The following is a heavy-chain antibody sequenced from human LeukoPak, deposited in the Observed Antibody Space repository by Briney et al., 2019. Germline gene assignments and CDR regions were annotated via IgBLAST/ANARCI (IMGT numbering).Heavy chain of an antibody. V-gene: IGHV3-49*04. CDR3: TRERVAVAAYYFDY. D-gene: IGHD6-19*01. J-gene: IGHJ4*02. CDR1: GFTFGDYA. CDR2: IRSKPYGGTT. Sequence: GGSLRLSCTASGFTFGDYALSWVRLAPGKGLEWVGFIRSKPYGGTTEYAASVKGRFTISRDDSKSIAYLQMNSLKTEDTAVYYCTRERVAVAAYYFDYWGQGTLVTVSS.